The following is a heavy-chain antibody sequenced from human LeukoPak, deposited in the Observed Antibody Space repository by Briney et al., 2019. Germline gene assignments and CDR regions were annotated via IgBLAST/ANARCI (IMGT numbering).Heavy chain of an antibody. J-gene: IGHJ6*03. CDR3: ASGRFLEWLFPHYYMDV. V-gene: IGHV4-59*01. Sequence: SETLSLTCTVSGGSLSSYHWSWIRQPPGKGLEWIGYIYYSGSTNYNPSLKSRVTVSVDTSKNQFSLKLSSVTAADTAVYYCASGRFLEWLFPHYYMDVWGKGTTVTVSS. CDR2: IYYSGST. CDR1: GGSLSSYH. D-gene: IGHD3-3*01.